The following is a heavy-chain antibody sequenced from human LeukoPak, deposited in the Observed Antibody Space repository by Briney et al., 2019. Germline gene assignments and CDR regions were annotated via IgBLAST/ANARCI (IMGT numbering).Heavy chain of an antibody. CDR3: ASLGSSWYIIN. CDR1: GFTFSNAW. Sequence: GGSLRLSCAASGFTFSNAWMSWVRQAPGKGLEWVAIKGRFTISRDNSKNTLYLQMSSLRAEDTAVYYCASLGSSWYIINWGQGTLVTVSS. D-gene: IGHD6-13*01. V-gene: IGHV3-33*08. J-gene: IGHJ4*02.